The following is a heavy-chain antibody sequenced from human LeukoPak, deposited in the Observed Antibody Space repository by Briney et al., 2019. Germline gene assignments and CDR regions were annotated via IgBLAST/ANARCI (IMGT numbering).Heavy chain of an antibody. D-gene: IGHD3-3*01. CDR3: ARDLLEWYFDY. Sequence: GGSLRLSCTASGFTFGSYAMSWVRQAPGKGLEWVSVIYSGGSTYYADSVKGRFTISRDNSKNTLYLRMNSLRAEDTAVYYCARDLLEWYFDYWGQGTLVTVSS. V-gene: IGHV3-66*01. CDR2: IYSGGST. CDR1: GFTFGSYA. J-gene: IGHJ4*02.